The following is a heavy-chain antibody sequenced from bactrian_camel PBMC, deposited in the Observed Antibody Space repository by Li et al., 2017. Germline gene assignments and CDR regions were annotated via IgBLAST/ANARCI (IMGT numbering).Heavy chain of an antibody. J-gene: IGHJ6*01. CDR1: GFTFSSYG. Sequence: HVQLVESGGGLVQPGGSLRLSCAASGFTFSSYGMSWVRQAPGKGLEWVSGIYSDGSNRYYADSVKGRFTISQDHDKNTLDLYMNSLKPEDTAMYYCAAGADGSWYDSCQADDFIYWGQGTQVTVS. D-gene: IGHD6*01. CDR3: AAGADGSWYDSCQADDFIY. V-gene: IGHV3S6*01. CDR2: IYSDGSNR.